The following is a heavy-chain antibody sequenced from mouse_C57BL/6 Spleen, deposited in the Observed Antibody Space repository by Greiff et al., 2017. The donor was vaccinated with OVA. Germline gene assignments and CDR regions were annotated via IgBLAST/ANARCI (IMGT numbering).Heavy chain of an antibody. CDR3: ARRDYSKGFDY. V-gene: IGHV5-6*02. J-gene: IGHJ2*01. CDR2: ISSGGSYT. Sequence: EVKLVESGGDLVKPGGSLKLSCAASGFTFSSYGMSWVRQTPDKRLEWVATISSGGSYTYYPDSVKGRFTISRDNAKNTLYLQMSSLKSEDTAMYYCARRDYSKGFDYWGQGTTLTVSS. CDR1: GFTFSSYG. D-gene: IGHD2-5*01.